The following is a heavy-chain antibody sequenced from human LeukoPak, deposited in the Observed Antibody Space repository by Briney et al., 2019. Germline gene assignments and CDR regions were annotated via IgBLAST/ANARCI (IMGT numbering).Heavy chain of an antibody. Sequence: GGSLRLSCAASGFTFSSYGMHWVRQAPGKGLEWVSAISGSGGSTYYADSVKGRFTISRDNSKNTLYLQMNSLRAEDTAVYYCAKDLRRYDFWSGIFPGIYFDYWGQGTLVTVSS. J-gene: IGHJ4*02. V-gene: IGHV3-23*01. CDR2: ISGSGGST. D-gene: IGHD3-3*01. CDR3: AKDLRRYDFWSGIFPGIYFDY. CDR1: GFTFSSYG.